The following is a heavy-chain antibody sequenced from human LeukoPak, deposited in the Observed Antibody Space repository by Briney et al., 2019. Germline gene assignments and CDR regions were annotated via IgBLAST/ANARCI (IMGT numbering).Heavy chain of an antibody. J-gene: IGHJ4*02. CDR3: ARGSRDGSGSYYFDY. V-gene: IGHV3-7*01. D-gene: IGHD3-10*01. CDR1: GFTFSSYW. CDR2: IKQDGSEK. Sequence: GGSLRVSCAASGFTFSSYWMSWVRQALGKGLEWVANIKQDGSEKYYVDSVKGRFTISRDNAKNSLYLQMNSLRAEDTAVYYCARGSRDGSGSYYFDYWGQGTLVTVSS.